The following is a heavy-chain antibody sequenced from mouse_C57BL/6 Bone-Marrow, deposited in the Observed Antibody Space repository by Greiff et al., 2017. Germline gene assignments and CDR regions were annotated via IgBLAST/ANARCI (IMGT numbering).Heavy chain of an antibody. J-gene: IGHJ3*01. D-gene: IGHD2-2*01. V-gene: IGHV1-19*01. CDR3: ARRGGSTRVKGAWFAD. CDR2: INPYNGGP. CDR1: GYTFPDYY. Sequence: EVKLQESGPVLVKPGASVKMSCKASGYTFPDYYMNWVKQSHGKSLEWIGVINPYNGGPSYNQKFKGKATLTGDKSSSQAYMELNSLTSEDSAVYYCARRGGSTRVKGAWFADWGQGTLVTVSA.